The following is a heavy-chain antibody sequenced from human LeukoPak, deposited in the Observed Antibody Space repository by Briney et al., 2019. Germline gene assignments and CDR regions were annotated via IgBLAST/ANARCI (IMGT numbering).Heavy chain of an antibody. CDR3: AKARYCSSISCPDNWFDP. D-gene: IGHD2-2*01. Sequence: PGGSLRLSCAASGFTFYDYTMHWVRQAPGKGLEWGSLISWDGGSTYYADSVKGRFTISRDNNKNSLYLQMSSLRTEDTALYYCAKARYCSSISCPDNWFDPWGQGTLVTVSS. CDR1: GFTFYDYT. CDR2: ISWDGGST. J-gene: IGHJ5*02. V-gene: IGHV3-43*01.